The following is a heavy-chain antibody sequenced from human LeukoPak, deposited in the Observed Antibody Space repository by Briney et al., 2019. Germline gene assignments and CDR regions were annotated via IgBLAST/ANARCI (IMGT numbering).Heavy chain of an antibody. CDR3: ARAAVTTGSTETFDP. CDR2: TNPNSGVT. Sequence: ASVKVSCKASGYTFTGYYLHWLRQAPGQGLEWMGWTNPNSGVTNYAETFQGRVTLTAHTSISTAYLELNRLTSDDTAVYYCARAAVTTGSTETFDPWGQGTLVTVSS. CDR1: GYTFTGYY. J-gene: IGHJ5*02. V-gene: IGHV1-2*02. D-gene: IGHD1-1*01.